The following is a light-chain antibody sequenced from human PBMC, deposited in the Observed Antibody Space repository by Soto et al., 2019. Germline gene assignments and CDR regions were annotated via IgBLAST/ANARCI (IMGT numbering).Light chain of an antibody. CDR1: SSDVGGYNY. CDR3: SSYTSSSLL. Sequence: QSALTQPASVSGSPGQSITISCTGTSSDVGGYNYVSWYQQHPGKAPKLMIYDVSNRPSGVSNRFSGSKSGNTASLTISGPQAEDEADYYCSSYTSSSLLFGGGTKLTVL. CDR2: DVS. V-gene: IGLV2-14*01. J-gene: IGLJ2*01.